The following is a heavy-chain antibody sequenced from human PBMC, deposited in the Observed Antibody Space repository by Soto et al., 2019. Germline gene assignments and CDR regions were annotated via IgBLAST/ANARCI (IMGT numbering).Heavy chain of an antibody. Sequence: SETLSLTCAVYGGSFSGYYWSWIRQPPGKGLEWIGEINHSGSTNYNPSLKSRVTISVDTSKNQFSLKLSSVTAADTAVYYCARITVYYYYGMDVWGQGTTVTVS. CDR3: ARITVYYYYGMDV. CDR2: INHSGST. J-gene: IGHJ6*02. V-gene: IGHV4-34*01. CDR1: GGSFSGYY. D-gene: IGHD3-16*01.